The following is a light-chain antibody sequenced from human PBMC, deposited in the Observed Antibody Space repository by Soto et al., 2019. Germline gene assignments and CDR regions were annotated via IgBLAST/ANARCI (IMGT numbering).Light chain of an antibody. CDR3: QQYGSSPQYS. CDR1: QSVGSNY. J-gene: IGKJ2*03. CDR2: AAS. V-gene: IGKV3-20*01. Sequence: EIVLTQSPGTLSLSPGERATLSCRASQSVGSNYLAWYQQIPGRAPRLLMYAASRRATGIPDRFSGSGSGTDFTLTISSLEPEEFAVYYCQQYGSSPQYSFGQGTKLEIK.